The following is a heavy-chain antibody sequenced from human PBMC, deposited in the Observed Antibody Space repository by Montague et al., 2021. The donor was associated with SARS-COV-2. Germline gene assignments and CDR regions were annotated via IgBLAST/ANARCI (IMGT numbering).Heavy chain of an antibody. D-gene: IGHD6-19*01. CDR2: TYYRSKWYV. Sequence: CAISGDSVSSNSGAWNWIRLSPSRGLEWLGRTYYRSKWYVDYAGSVRSRITINPDTSKIQFSLQMSSVTPDDTAVYYCARSKLLRSGYSSGWYGPGWFDPWGQGTPVTVSS. V-gene: IGHV6-1*01. CDR1: GDSVSSNSGA. CDR3: ARSKLLRSGYSSGWYGPGWFDP. J-gene: IGHJ5*02.